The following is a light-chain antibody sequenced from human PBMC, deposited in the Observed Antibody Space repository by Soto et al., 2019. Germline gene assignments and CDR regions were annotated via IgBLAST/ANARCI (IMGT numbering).Light chain of an antibody. CDR2: DVT. CDR3: SSYTSSSTYV. J-gene: IGLJ1*01. CDR1: SSDVGAYNY. Sequence: QSALTQPASVSGSPGQSIAISCTGTSSDVGAYNYVSWYQQQPGKAPKLMIFDVTNRPSGVSDRFSGSKSGNTASLTISGLQAEDEADYYCSSYTSSSTYVFGTGTKLTVL. V-gene: IGLV2-14*03.